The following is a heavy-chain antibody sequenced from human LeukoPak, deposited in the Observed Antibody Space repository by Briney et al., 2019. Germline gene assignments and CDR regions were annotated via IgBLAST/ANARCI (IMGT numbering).Heavy chain of an antibody. V-gene: IGHV1-2*02. CDR1: GYTFTGYY. D-gene: IGHD3/OR15-3a*01. Sequence: ASVKVSCKASGYTFTGYYMHWVRQAPGQGLEWMGWINPNSGGTNYAQKFQGRVTMTRDTPISTAYMELSRLRSDDTAVYYCARAFTSLDWLAHQDYYFDYWGQGTLVTVSS. J-gene: IGHJ4*02. CDR2: INPNSGGT. CDR3: ARAFTSLDWLAHQDYYFDY.